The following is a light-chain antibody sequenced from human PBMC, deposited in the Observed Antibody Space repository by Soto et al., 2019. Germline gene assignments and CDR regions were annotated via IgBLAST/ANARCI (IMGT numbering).Light chain of an antibody. Sequence: EIVLTQSPGTLSLSPGQGATLSCRASQSVSSNLAWYQQKPGQAPRLLISGASSRATGIPDRFSGSGSGTDFTLTISRLEPEDFAVYYCQVYHWSLTWTFGPGTKVDIK. V-gene: IGKV3-20*01. CDR3: QVYHWSLTWT. CDR1: QSVSSN. J-gene: IGKJ1*01. CDR2: GAS.